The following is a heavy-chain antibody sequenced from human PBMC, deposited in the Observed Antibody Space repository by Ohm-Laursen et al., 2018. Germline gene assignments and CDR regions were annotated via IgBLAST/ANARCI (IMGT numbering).Heavy chain of an antibody. V-gene: IGHV4-59*01. Sequence: SDTLSLTCTVSGGSISSYYWSWIRQPPGKGLEWIGYIYYSGSTNYNPSLKSRVTISVDTSKNQFSLKLSSVTAADTAVYYCARDFPLVGATRYFDYWGQGTLVTVSS. D-gene: IGHD1-26*01. CDR3: ARDFPLVGATRYFDY. CDR2: IYYSGST. J-gene: IGHJ4*02. CDR1: GGSISSYY.